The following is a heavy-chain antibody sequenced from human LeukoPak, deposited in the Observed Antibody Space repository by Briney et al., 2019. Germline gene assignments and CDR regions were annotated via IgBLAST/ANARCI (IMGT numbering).Heavy chain of an antibody. J-gene: IGHJ5*02. CDR1: GYTFTGYY. CDR3: VRHDPTELWFGELIGWFDP. V-gene: IGHV1-2*02. D-gene: IGHD3-10*01. Sequence: ASVKVSCKASGYTFTGYYMHWVRQAPGQGLEWMGWINPNSGGTNYAQKFQGRVTMTRDTSISTAYMELSRLRSDDTAVYYCVRHDPTELWFGELIGWFDPWGQGTLVTVSS. CDR2: INPNSGGT.